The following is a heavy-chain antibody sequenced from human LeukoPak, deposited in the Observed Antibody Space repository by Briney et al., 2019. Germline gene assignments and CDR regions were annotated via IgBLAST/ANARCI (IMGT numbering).Heavy chain of an antibody. J-gene: IGHJ4*02. V-gene: IGHV1-2*06. CDR3: ARDLDSVAAADY. CDR1: GYTFTGYY. Sequence: ASVKVSCKASGYTFTGYYMHWVRQAPGQGLEWMGRINPNSGGTNYAQKFQGRVTMTRDTSISTAYMELSRLRSDDTAVYYCARDLDSVAAADYWGQGTLLTVSS. D-gene: IGHD6-13*01. CDR2: INPNSGGT.